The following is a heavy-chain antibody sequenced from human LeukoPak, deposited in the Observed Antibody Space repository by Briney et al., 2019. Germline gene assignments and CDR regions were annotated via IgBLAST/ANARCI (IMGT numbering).Heavy chain of an antibody. V-gene: IGHV5-10-1*01. CDR2: IDPSDSYT. Sequence: GESLKISCKGSGYSFTSYWISWVRQMPGKGLEWMGRIDPSDSYTNYSPSFQGHVTISADKSISTAYLQWGSLKASDTAMYYCATYSSSWGCFDCWGQGTLVTVSS. J-gene: IGHJ4*02. CDR1: GYSFTSYW. D-gene: IGHD6-13*01. CDR3: ATYSSSWGCFDC.